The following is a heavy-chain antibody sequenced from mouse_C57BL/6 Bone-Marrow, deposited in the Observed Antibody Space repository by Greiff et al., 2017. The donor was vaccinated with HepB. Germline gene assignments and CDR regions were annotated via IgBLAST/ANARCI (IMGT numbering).Heavy chain of an antibody. Sequence: EVQVVESGGDLVKPGGSLKLSCAASGFTFSSYGMSWVRQTPDKRLEWVATISSGGSYTYYPDIVKGRITISSDNAKNTLCLQMSSLKSEDTAKYYCERHGGIAHYYAMDYWGQGTSVTVSS. CDR2: ISSGGSYT. V-gene: IGHV5-6*01. J-gene: IGHJ4*01. CDR3: ERHGGIAHYYAMDY. CDR1: GFTFSSYG. D-gene: IGHD5-2*01.